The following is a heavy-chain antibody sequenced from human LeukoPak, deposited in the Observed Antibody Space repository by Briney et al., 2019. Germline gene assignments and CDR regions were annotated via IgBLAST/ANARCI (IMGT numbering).Heavy chain of an antibody. D-gene: IGHD3-10*01. CDR3: ATGVFYGSGSERFYYYYYMDV. J-gene: IGHJ6*03. V-gene: IGHV1-24*01. CDR1: GYTLTELS. Sequence: ASVKVSCKVSGYTLTELSMHWVRQAPGKGLEWMGGFDPEDGETIYAQKFQGRVTMTEDTSTDTAYMELSSLRSEDTAVYYCATGVFYGSGSERFYYYYYMDVWGKGTTVTVSS. CDR2: FDPEDGET.